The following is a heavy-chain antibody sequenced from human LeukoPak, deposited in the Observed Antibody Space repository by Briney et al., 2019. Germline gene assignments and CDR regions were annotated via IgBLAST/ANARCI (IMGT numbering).Heavy chain of an antibody. CDR3: ASNRAVYGSGSYYPIKYGMDV. Sequence: SETLSLTCTVSGGSISSSSYYWGWIRQPPGKGLEWIGYIYYSGSTNYNPSLKSRVTISVDTSKNQFSLKLSSVTAANTAVYYCASNRAVYGSGSYYPIKYGMDVWGKGTTVTVSS. J-gene: IGHJ6*04. D-gene: IGHD3-10*01. CDR2: IYYSGST. V-gene: IGHV4-61*05. CDR1: GGSISSSSYY.